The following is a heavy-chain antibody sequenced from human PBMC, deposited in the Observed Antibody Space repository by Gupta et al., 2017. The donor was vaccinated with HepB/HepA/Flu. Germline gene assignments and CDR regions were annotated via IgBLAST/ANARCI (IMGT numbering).Heavy chain of an antibody. V-gene: IGHV3-72*01. CDR1: GFTFTDQY. CDR3: TTVRSNGWYVDFDY. Sequence: EVQLVESGGGLVQPGGSLRLSWAASGFTFTDQYMDWVRQAPGKGLEWVGLSRNKANSYTAEYAASVKGRFTISRDDSKNSLYLQMNSLKTEDTAVYYCTTVRSNGWYVDFDYWGQGTLVTVSS. J-gene: IGHJ4*02. D-gene: IGHD6-19*01. CDR2: SRNKANSYTA.